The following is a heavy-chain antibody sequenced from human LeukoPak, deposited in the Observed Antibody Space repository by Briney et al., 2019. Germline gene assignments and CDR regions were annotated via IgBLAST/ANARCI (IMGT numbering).Heavy chain of an antibody. D-gene: IGHD3-9*01. CDR1: GGSISSYY. Sequence: RSSETLSLTCTVSGGSISSYYWSWIRQPPGKGLEWIGYIYYSGSTNYNPSLKSRVTISVDTSKNQFSLRLSSVTAADTAVYYCARGYYDKELGFDPWGQGTLVTVSS. J-gene: IGHJ5*02. CDR3: ARGYYDKELGFDP. V-gene: IGHV4-59*12. CDR2: IYYSGST.